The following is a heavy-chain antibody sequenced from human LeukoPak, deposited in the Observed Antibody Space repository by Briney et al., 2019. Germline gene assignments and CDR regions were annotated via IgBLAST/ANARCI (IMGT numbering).Heavy chain of an antibody. D-gene: IGHD3-3*01. V-gene: IGHV3-53*01. CDR3: ARGVPYDSWSGPHYSDY. J-gene: IGHJ4*02. CDR1: GFTVGNNY. CDR2: IYSGGGT. Sequence: GGSLRLSCAASGFTVGNNYMSWVRQAPGKGLEWVSVIYSGGGTNSADSVKGRFTISRDNSKNTLYLQMNSLRAEDAAVYYCARGVPYDSWSGPHYSDYWGQGTLVTVSS.